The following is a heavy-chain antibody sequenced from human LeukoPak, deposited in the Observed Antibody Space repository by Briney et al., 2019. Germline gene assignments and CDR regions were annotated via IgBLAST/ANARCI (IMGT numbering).Heavy chain of an antibody. CDR1: GGSIGSSYYY. CDR3: GIGSKRPRPFDY. V-gene: IGHV4-39*01. CDR2: IYSSGST. Sequence: PSETLSLTCTVSGGSIGSSYYYWGWIRQPPGKGLEWIGSIYSSGSTYYNPSLKSRVTISVDTSKNQFSLKLTSVTAADTAVYYCGIGSKRPRPFDYWGQGTLVTVSS. J-gene: IGHJ4*02. D-gene: IGHD1-1*01.